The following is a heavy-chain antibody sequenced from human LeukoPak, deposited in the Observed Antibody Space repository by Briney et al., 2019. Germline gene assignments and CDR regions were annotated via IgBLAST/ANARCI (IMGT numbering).Heavy chain of an antibody. D-gene: IGHD6-13*01. CDR1: GYTFISYD. V-gene: IGHV1-8*01. CDR2: MNPNSGNT. CDR3: ARAGIAAAEFDY. J-gene: IGHJ4*02. Sequence: ASVKVSCKASGYTFISYDINWVRQATGQGLEWMGWMNPNSGNTGYAQKFQGRVTMTRNTSISTAYMELSSLRSEDTAVYYCARAGIAAAEFDYWGQGTLVTVSS.